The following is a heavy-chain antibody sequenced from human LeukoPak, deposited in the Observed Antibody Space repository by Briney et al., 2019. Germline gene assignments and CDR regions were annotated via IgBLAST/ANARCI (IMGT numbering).Heavy chain of an antibody. D-gene: IGHD3-10*01. V-gene: IGHV1-8*01. Sequence: ASVKVSCKASGYTFTSYDINWVRQATGQGLEWMGWMNPNSGNTGYAQKFQGRVTMTRNTSISTAYMELSSLRSEDTAVYYCARGTNYYGSGSYSYYYYGMDVWGQGTTVTVSS. CDR3: ARGTNYYGSGSYSYYYYGMDV. J-gene: IGHJ6*02. CDR1: GYTFTSYD. CDR2: MNPNSGNT.